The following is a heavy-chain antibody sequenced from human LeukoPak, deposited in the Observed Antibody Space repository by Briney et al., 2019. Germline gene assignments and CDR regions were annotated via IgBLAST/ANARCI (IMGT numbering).Heavy chain of an antibody. D-gene: IGHD6-19*01. J-gene: IGHJ4*02. CDR3: AKTFSSGWAIFDS. Sequence: AGRSLRLSCAASGFSFENYGMHWVRQAPGKGLEWVSGISWGSGSIGYADSVKGRFTISRDNAKKSLYLQMNSLRDEDTALYYCAKTFSSGWAIFDSWGQGTLVTVSS. V-gene: IGHV3-9*01. CDR1: GFSFENYG. CDR2: ISWGSGSI.